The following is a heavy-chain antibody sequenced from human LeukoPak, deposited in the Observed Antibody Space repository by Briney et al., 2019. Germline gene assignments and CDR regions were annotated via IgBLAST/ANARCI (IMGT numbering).Heavy chain of an antibody. CDR1: GGYTGSHY. CDR3: ARRARATAGGDYFDY. V-gene: IGHV4-4*07. D-gene: IGHD6-13*01. Sequence: SETLSLTCTVSGGYTGSHYWSWIRQPAGKGLEWIGRISPSGTTHYNPSLGSRVTMSVDTSKNYFSLRLSSVTAADTAVYYCARRARATAGGDYFDYWGQGTLVTVSS. CDR2: ISPSGTT. J-gene: IGHJ4*02.